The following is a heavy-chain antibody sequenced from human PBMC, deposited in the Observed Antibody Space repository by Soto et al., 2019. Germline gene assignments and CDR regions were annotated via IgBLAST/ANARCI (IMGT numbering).Heavy chain of an antibody. CDR2: ISGSGDNT. Sequence: EVQLLESGGRLVQPGGSLRLSCAASGFIFSTDALNWVRQAPGKGLEWVSGISGSGDNTDYADSVKGRFTISRDNSKNTLYLQMNYVRVEDTAVYYCAKSPRRGYEPPWDYWGQGTLVTVSS. J-gene: IGHJ4*02. D-gene: IGHD2-2*01. V-gene: IGHV3-23*01. CDR3: AKSPRRGYEPPWDY. CDR1: GFIFSTDA.